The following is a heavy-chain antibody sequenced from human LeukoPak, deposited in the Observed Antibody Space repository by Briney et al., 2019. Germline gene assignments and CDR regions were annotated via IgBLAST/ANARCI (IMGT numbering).Heavy chain of an antibody. CDR2: ISDSGGST. CDR1: GFTFSSYA. Sequence: SGGSLRLSCAASGFTFSSYAMSWVRQAPGKGLEWVSAISDSGGSTYYADSVKGRFTISRDNSKNTLYLQMNSLRAEDTAVYYCARERGDYRAFDIWGQGTMVTVSS. D-gene: IGHD4-17*01. V-gene: IGHV3-23*01. CDR3: ARERGDYRAFDI. J-gene: IGHJ3*02.